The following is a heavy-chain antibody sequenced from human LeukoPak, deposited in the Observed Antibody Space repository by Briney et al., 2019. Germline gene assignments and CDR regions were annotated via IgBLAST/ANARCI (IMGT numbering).Heavy chain of an antibody. V-gene: IGHV3-74*01. CDR2: INSDGSST. D-gene: IGHD3-3*01. Sequence: PGGSLRLSCAASGFTFSSYWMHWVRQAPGKGLVWVSRINSDGSSTSYADSVKGRFTISRDNAKNTLYLQMNSLRAEDTAVNYCVRERNNFWSGHHSIFDSWGQGTLVTVSS. J-gene: IGHJ4*02. CDR1: GFTFSSYW. CDR3: VRERNNFWSGHHSIFDS.